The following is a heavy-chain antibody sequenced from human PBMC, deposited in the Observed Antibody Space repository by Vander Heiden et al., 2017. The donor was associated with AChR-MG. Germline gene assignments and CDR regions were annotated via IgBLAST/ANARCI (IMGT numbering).Heavy chain of an antibody. D-gene: IGHD3-10*01. CDR3: AKRPASYYTFDY. V-gene: IGHV3-23*01. CDR2: TSGSGGST. J-gene: IGHJ4*02. Sequence: EVQLLESGGGLVQPGGSLRLSCAAPGSPFSNHAMSWVGQAPGKGLEWVATTSGSGGSTYYADSVKGRFTISRDNSKNTLYLHMNSLRAEDTAVYYCAKRPASYYTFDYWGQGTLVTVSS. CDR1: GSPFSNHA.